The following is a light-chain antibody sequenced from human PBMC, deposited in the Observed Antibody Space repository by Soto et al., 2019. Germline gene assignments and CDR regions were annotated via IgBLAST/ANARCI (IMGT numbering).Light chain of an antibody. CDR2: DAS. J-gene: IGKJ5*01. V-gene: IGKV3D-20*02. Sequence: FTLSLGTLSLSPGERATLSCRASQSVSSSYLAWYQQKPGQAPRLLIYDASNRATGIPARFSGSGSGTDFTLTISSLEPEDFAVYYCQQRSNGPPITFGQGTRLEIK. CDR1: QSVSSSY. CDR3: QQRSNGPPIT.